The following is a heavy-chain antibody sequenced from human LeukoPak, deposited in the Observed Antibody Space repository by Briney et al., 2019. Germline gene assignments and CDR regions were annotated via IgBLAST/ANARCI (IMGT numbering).Heavy chain of an antibody. CDR2: FDPEDGET. J-gene: IGHJ6*03. V-gene: IGHV1-24*01. CDR1: GYTLTELS. Sequence: WASVRVSCKVSGYTLTELSMHWVRQAPGKGLEWMGGFDPEDGETIYAQKFQGRVTMTEDTSTDTAYMELSSLRSEDTAVYYCAIRDIVVVPAAIDSQYYYMDVWGKGTTVTVSS. CDR3: AIRDIVVVPAAIDSQYYYMDV. D-gene: IGHD2-2*01.